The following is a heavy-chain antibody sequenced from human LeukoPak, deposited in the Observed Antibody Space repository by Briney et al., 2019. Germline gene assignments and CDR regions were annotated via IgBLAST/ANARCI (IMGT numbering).Heavy chain of an antibody. CDR1: GFTVSSCY. J-gene: IGHJ4*02. D-gene: IGHD1-26*01. V-gene: IGHV3-53*01. CDR3: ARGHIGTYHFFDY. Sequence: GGSLRLSCAASGFTVSSCYMSWVRQAPEKGLEWVSVIYSGGTTYYADSVKGRFTISRDNSMNALYLQMNSLRAEDTALNYCARGHIGTYHFFDYWGQGTLVTVSS. CDR2: IYSGGTT.